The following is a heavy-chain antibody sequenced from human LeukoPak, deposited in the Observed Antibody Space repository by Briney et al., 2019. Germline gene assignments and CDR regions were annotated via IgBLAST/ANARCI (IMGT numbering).Heavy chain of an antibody. D-gene: IGHD2-2*01. CDR3: AKDMGPFGRVVPA. Sequence: PGGSLRLSCAASGFTFSSYGMHWVRQAPGKGLEWVAFIRYDGSNKYYADSVKGRFTISRDNSKNTLYLQMSSLRAEDTAVYYCAKDMGPFGRVVPAWGQGTLVTVSS. J-gene: IGHJ5*02. CDR1: GFTFSSYG. CDR2: IRYDGSNK. V-gene: IGHV3-30*02.